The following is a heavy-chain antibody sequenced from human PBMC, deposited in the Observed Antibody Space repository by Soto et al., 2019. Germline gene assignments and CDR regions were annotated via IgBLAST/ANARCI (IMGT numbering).Heavy chain of an antibody. D-gene: IGHD6-19*01. CDR3: ARVSSSGWPRYLVGGFDY. CDR2: IYYSGST. CDR1: GGSISSGGYY. V-gene: IGHV4-31*03. J-gene: IGHJ4*02. Sequence: QVQLQESGPGLVKPSQTLSLTCTVSGGSISSGGYYWSWIRQHPGKGLEWIGYIYYSGSTYYNPSLKSRVTISVDTSKNQFSLKLSSVTAADTAVYYCARVSSSGWPRYLVGGFDYWGQGTLVTVSS.